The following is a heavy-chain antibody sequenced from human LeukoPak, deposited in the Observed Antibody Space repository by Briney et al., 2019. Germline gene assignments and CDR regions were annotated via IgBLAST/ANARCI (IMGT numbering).Heavy chain of an antibody. CDR2: VHYTGTT. CDR1: VCSISGHY. D-gene: IGHD2-21*01. CDR3: ARLLNNDNAGDADTFDM. J-gene: IGHJ3*02. V-gene: IGHV4-59*11. Sequence: SETLSLTCTVSVCSISGHYWSWIRQPPGKGLEWIAFVHYTGTTRYNPSLQSRVTISADTSKNQFSLKLTSVTAADAAVYYCARLLNNDNAGDADTFDMWGQGTMVTVSS.